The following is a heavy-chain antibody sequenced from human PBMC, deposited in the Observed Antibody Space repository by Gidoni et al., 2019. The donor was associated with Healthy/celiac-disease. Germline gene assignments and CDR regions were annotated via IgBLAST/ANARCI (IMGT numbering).Heavy chain of an antibody. J-gene: IGHJ6*03. V-gene: IGHV1-46*03. D-gene: IGHD1-1*01. CDR2: INPSGGST. CDR1: GYPFTSYY. Sequence: QVQLVQSGAEVKKPGASAKVSCKASGYPFTSYYMHWVRQAPGQGLEWMGIINPSGGSTSYAQKVQGRFTMTRDTSTSTVYMELSSLRSEDTAVYYCARGGDWTGNYYYDMDVWGKGTTVTVSS. CDR3: ARGGDWTGNYYYDMDV.